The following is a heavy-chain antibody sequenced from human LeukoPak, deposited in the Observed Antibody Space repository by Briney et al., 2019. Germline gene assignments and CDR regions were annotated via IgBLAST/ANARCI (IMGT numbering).Heavy chain of an antibody. CDR3: ARVHGVRDCGSASCYGGYMDV. CDR2: IYTGGST. Sequence: TSETLSLTCTVSSGSISSYYWSWIRQPAGKGLEWIGRIYTGGSTNYNPSLKSRVTMSVDTSKNQFSLKLSSVTASDTAVYYCARVHGVRDCGSASCYGGYMDVWGKGATVTASS. V-gene: IGHV4-4*07. D-gene: IGHD2-2*01. CDR1: SGSISSYY. J-gene: IGHJ6*03.